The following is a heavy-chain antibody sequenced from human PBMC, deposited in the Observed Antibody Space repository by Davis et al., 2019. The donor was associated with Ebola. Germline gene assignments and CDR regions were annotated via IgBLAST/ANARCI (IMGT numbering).Heavy chain of an antibody. D-gene: IGHD3-9*01. CDR2: ISAYNGHT. CDR3: ARDLTGTYDFDY. CDR1: GGTFSSYA. Sequence: ASVKVSCKASGGTFSSYAISWVRQAPGQGLEWMAWISAYNGHTNYAQKFQGRLTLTTDTSTSTAYMELRSLRSDDTAVYYCARDLTGTYDFDYWGQGTLVTVSS. J-gene: IGHJ4*02. V-gene: IGHV1-18*01.